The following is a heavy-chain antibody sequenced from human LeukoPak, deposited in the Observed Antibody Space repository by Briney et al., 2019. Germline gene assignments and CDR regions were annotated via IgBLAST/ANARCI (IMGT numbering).Heavy chain of an antibody. V-gene: IGHV3-23*01. CDR1: GFTFSSYA. Sequence: PGGSLRLSCAASGFTFSSYAMSWVRQAPGKGLEWVSGISGSGGSTYYADSVKGRFTISRDNAKSSLYLQMNGLRAEDTALYYCAGGGIVGASTYWYFDLWGRGTRVTVSS. D-gene: IGHD1-26*01. J-gene: IGHJ2*01. CDR2: ISGSGGST. CDR3: AGGGIVGASTYWYFDL.